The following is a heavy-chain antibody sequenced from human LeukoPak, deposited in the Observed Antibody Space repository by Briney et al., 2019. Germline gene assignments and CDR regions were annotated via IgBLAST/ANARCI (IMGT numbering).Heavy chain of an antibody. V-gene: IGHV1-8*01. D-gene: IGHD1-1*01. CDR2: MNPNSGNT. CDR1: GYTFTSYD. Sequence: ASVKVSCKASGYTFTSYDINWVRQATGQGLEWMGWMNPNSGNTGYAQKFQGRVIMTWDTSISTAYMELSSLTSDDTAVYYCERIPQRVPHNWFDPWGQGTLVTVSS. J-gene: IGHJ5*02. CDR3: ERIPQRVPHNWFDP.